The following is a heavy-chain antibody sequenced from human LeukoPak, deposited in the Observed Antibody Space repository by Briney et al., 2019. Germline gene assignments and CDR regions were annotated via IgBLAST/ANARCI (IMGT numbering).Heavy chain of an antibody. CDR3: ARENSAPSSHWFDP. V-gene: IGHV1-69*05. D-gene: IGHD4-23*01. CDR2: IIPIFGTA. J-gene: IGHJ5*02. CDR1: GGTFSSYA. Sequence: SVKVSCKASGGTFSSYAISWVRQAPGQGLEWMGGIIPIFGTANYAQKFQGRVTITTDESTSTAYMELSSLRSEDTAVYYCARENSAPSSHWFDPWGQGTLVTVSS.